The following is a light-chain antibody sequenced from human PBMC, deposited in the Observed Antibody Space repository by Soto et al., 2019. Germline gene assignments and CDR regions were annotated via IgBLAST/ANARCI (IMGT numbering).Light chain of an antibody. J-gene: IGLJ1*01. CDR2: GST. Sequence: QSVLTQPPSLSGAPGQRVTISCTGSGSNIGAPYDVHWYQHLPGTAPKLLIYGSTNRPSGVPGRFSGSKSGTSASLAITGLQDEDEADYYCQSYDSRLSGYVFGAGIKVTVL. CDR1: GSNIGAPYD. CDR3: QSYDSRLSGYV. V-gene: IGLV1-40*01.